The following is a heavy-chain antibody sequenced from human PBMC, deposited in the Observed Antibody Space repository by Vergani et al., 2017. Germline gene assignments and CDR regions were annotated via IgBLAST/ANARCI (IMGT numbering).Heavy chain of an antibody. Sequence: QMQLQESGPGLVKASETLSLTCTVSGDSIISRSYYWGWIRPPPGKGLEWIGSIYNSGNGDSSSSPKSRVTISADPSNNQFSLRLTSVTAADTAVYYCASGKYYSDSTSHFRGRYFDVWGRGTLVTVPS. CDR2: IYNSGNG. CDR1: GDSIISRSYY. V-gene: IGHV4-39*01. D-gene: IGHD3-16*01. CDR3: ASGKYYSDSTSHFRGRYFDV. J-gene: IGHJ2*01.